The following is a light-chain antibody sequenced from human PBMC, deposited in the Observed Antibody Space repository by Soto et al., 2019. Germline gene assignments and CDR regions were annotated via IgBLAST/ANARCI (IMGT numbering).Light chain of an antibody. CDR1: QSVRSSY. CDR2: GAS. Sequence: EILLTQSPGTLSLSPGERATLSCRASQSVRSSYLAWYQQKPGQAPRLLIYGASGRATGIPDRFSGSGSGTDFTLTSSRLEPEDFAVYYCQQYGSSPYTFGQGTKLEI. J-gene: IGKJ2*01. CDR3: QQYGSSPYT. V-gene: IGKV3-20*01.